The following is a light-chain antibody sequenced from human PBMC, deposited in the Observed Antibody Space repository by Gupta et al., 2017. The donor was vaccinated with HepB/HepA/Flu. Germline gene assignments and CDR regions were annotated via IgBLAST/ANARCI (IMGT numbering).Light chain of an antibody. CDR3: RQYYNVPRT. V-gene: IGKV4-1*01. CDR2: WAS. CDR1: SVLYSSNSKNY. J-gene: IGKJ1*01. Sequence: SVLYSSNSKNYLAWYQQKPGQPPRLLIYWASTRESGVPDRFSGSGSGTDFTLTISSLQAEDVAVYYCRQYYNVPRTFGQGTKVEIK.